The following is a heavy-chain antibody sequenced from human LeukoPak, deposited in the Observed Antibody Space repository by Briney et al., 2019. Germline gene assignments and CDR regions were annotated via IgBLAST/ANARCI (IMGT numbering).Heavy chain of an antibody. CDR2: IKQDGTDK. Sequence: PGGSLRLSCAGSGFTFSTYWMSWVRQAPGKGLDWVANIKQDGTDKYYVDSVKGRFTISRDNAKNLLYLQMNSLRAEDTAVYYCAREKLDTRGYVDYWGQGILVTVSS. CDR3: AREKLDTRGYVDY. J-gene: IGHJ4*02. V-gene: IGHV3-7*01. D-gene: IGHD3-22*01. CDR1: GFTFSTYW.